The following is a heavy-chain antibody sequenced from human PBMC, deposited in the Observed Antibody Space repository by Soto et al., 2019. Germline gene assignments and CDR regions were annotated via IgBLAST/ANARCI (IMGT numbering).Heavy chain of an antibody. D-gene: IGHD3-10*01. Sequence: QVQLQESGPGLVKPSQTLSLTCTVSGGSNSSGGYYWSWSRQHPGKGLEWIGYIYYSESTYYNPSLKSRVTISVDTSKNQFSLKLSSVTVADTAVYYCSRGVSMVRGVIHTPYFDYWGQGTLVTVSS. CDR2: IYYSEST. CDR3: SRGVSMVRGVIHTPYFDY. J-gene: IGHJ4*02. CDR1: GGSNSSGGYY. V-gene: IGHV4-31*03.